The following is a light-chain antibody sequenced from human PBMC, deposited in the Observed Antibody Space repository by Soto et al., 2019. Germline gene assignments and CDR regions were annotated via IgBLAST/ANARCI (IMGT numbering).Light chain of an antibody. CDR3: QQYNEWPWT. Sequence: ETVMTQSPATLSVSPGERVTLSCRASQSVRTNLVWYQQSPGQPPRLLIYGASDRVAGVPDRFSGSGSGTDFTLTISGLQSEDCAVYYCQQYNEWPWTFGQGTKLEIK. V-gene: IGKV3-15*01. CDR2: GAS. CDR1: QSVRTN. J-gene: IGKJ2*02.